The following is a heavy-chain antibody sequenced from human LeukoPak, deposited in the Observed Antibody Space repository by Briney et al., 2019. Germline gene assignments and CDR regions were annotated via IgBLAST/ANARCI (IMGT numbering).Heavy chain of an antibody. V-gene: IGHV3-23*01. CDR3: AKAREWLDTSYYFDY. CDR1: GFTFSSYA. J-gene: IGHJ4*02. Sequence: PGGSLRPSCAASGFTFSSYAMSWVRQAPGKGLEWVSAISGSGGSTYYADSVKGRFTISRDNSKNTLYLQMNSLRAEDTAVYYCAKAREWLDTSYYFDYWGQGTLVTVSS. D-gene: IGHD6-19*01. CDR2: ISGSGGST.